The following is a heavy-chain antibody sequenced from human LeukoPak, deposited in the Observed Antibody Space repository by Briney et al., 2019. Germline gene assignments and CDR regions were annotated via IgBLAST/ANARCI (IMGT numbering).Heavy chain of an antibody. CDR3: ARDKSTGSGWNDGAFDI. Sequence: ASVKVSCKASGYTFTGYYMHWVRQAPGQGLEWMGWINPNSGGTNYAQKFQGRVTMTRDMSISTAYMELSRLRSDDTAVYYCARDKSTGSGWNDGAFDIWGQGTMVTVSS. CDR2: INPNSGGT. V-gene: IGHV1-2*02. J-gene: IGHJ3*02. D-gene: IGHD6-19*01. CDR1: GYTFTGYY.